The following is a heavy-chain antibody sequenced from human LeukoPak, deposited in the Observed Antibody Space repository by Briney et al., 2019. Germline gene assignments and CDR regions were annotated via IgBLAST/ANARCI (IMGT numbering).Heavy chain of an antibody. CDR1: GGSISSGGYY. J-gene: IGHJ4*02. CDR3: ARGIQLWLPLSFDY. Sequence: PSQTLSLTCTVSGGSISSGGYYWSWIRQRPGKGLEWIGYIYYSGSTYYNPSLKSRVTISVDTSKNQFSLKLSSVTAADTAVYYCARGIQLWLPLSFDYWGQGTLVTVSS. D-gene: IGHD5-18*01. CDR2: IYYSGST. V-gene: IGHV4-31*03.